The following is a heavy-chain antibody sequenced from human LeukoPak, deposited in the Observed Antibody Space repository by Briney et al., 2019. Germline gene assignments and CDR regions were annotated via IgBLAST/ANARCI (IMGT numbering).Heavy chain of an antibody. CDR1: GFTFSSYA. V-gene: IGHV3-30-3*01. Sequence: GGSLRLSCAASGFTFSSYAMHWVRQAPGKGLEWVAVISYDGSNKYYADSVKGRFTISRDNSKNTLYLQMNSLRAEDTAVYYCARASRDYWGQGTLVTVSS. J-gene: IGHJ4*02. CDR2: ISYDGSNK. CDR3: ARASRDY.